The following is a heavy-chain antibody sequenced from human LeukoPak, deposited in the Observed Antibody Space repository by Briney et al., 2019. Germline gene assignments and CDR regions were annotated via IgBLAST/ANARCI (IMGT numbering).Heavy chain of an antibody. D-gene: IGHD6-13*01. CDR2: IYHTGST. CDR3: ARDRATAGQTDAYDI. V-gene: IGHV4-4*02. CDR1: GGSISTTNW. J-gene: IGHJ3*02. Sequence: PSGTLSLTCAVSGGSISTTNWWSWARQPPGKGLEWIGEIYHTGSTNYKPSLKSRVTISVDKSKNQFSLRLSSVTAADTAVYYCARDRATAGQTDAYDIWGQGTMVTVSS.